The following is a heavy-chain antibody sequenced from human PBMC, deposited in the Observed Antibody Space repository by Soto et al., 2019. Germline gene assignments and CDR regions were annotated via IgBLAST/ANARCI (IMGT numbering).Heavy chain of an antibody. CDR1: GFTFSSYA. D-gene: IGHD1-26*01. J-gene: IGHJ4*02. V-gene: IGHV3-23*01. CDR2: IGGSGSPT. CDR3: ARDLGRSGSYC. Sequence: EVKLLESGGGLIQRGGSLRLSCAASGFTFSSYAMSWVRQAPGKGLEWVAGIGGSGSPTYYADSVKGRFIISRDNSRNTLCLQMNSLTGEDTAVLHCARDLGRSGSYCWDQGTLVTVSS.